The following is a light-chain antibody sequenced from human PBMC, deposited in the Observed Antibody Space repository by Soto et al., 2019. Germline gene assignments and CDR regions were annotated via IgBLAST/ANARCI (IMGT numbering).Light chain of an antibody. V-gene: IGKV3-15*01. J-gene: IGKJ1*01. CDR2: GAS. Sequence: IVMTQSPATLSVSPGERATLSCRASQTVSSNLAWYQQKPGQAPRLLIYGASTRATGIPARFSGSGSGTEFTLTISSLQSEDFAVYYCHQYNNWPLTFGQGTKVEVK. CDR3: HQYNNWPLT. CDR1: QTVSSN.